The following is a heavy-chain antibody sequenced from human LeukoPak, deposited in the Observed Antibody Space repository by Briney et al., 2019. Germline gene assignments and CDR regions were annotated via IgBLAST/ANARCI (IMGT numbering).Heavy chain of an antibody. V-gene: IGHV3-23*01. CDR3: ARGVTGTTPGGAY. CDR2: ISGGDTST. CDR1: GFIFSSYA. Sequence: GGSLRLSCAASGFIFSSYAMNWVRQAPGKGLEWVSTISGGDTSTFYADSVKGRFTISRDNSKNTLYLQMNNLRAEDTAVYYCARGVTGTTPGGAYWGQGTLVTVSS. D-gene: IGHD1-20*01. J-gene: IGHJ4*02.